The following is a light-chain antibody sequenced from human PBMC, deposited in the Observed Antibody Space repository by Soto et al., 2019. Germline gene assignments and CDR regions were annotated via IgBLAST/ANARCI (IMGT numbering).Light chain of an antibody. CDR2: GAS. V-gene: IGKV3-15*01. CDR1: QSVSSN. CDR3: QQYNNWPPVT. J-gene: IGKJ4*01. Sequence: EIVMTQSPATLSVSPGERATLSCRASQSVSSNLAWYQQKPGQAPRPLIYGASTRSTGIPARFSGSGSGTEFTLTISSLQSEDFAVYYCQQYNNWPPVTFGGGTKVEIK.